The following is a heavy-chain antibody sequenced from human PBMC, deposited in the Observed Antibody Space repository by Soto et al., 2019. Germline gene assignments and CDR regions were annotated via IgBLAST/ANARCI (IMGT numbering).Heavy chain of an antibody. CDR2: TYYRSKWLT. CDR3: ARDPPEFHSAFDS. CDR1: GDSVSSNTAA. D-gene: IGHD3-10*01. V-gene: IGHV6-1*01. J-gene: IGHJ4*02. Sequence: SQTLSLTCAISGDSVSSNTAAWNWIRQSPSRGLEWLGRTYYRSKWLTDYALSVKSRITVSPDTSRNQFSLQLTSVTPEGTGVYYCARDPPEFHSAFDSWGQGALVTVSS.